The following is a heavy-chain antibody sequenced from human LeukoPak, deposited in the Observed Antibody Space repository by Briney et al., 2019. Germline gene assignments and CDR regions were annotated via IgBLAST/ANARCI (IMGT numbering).Heavy chain of an antibody. CDR2: IYYSGTT. CDR3: ARSAPKVGDY. J-gene: IGHJ4*02. V-gene: IGHV4-39*01. Sequence: SETLSLTCTVSGGSINSTTYYWCWIRQPPGKGLEWIGSIYYSGTTYYNPSLKSRLTISVDTSKNQFSLKLNSVTAADTAVYYCARSAPKVGDYWGQGTLVTVSS. CDR1: GGSINSTTYY. D-gene: IGHD1-26*01.